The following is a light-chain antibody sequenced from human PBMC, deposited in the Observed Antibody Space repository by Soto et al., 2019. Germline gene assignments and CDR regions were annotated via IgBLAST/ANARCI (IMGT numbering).Light chain of an antibody. CDR1: QSVTSSY. J-gene: IGKJ2*01. Sequence: EIVLTQSPGTLSLSPGERATLSCRPSQSVTSSYLAWYQQKPGQAPRLLIYGASSRAAGIPDRFSGSGSGTDFTLIIRRLEPEDSAVYYCQQYGSSPYTFGQGTKLEMK. V-gene: IGKV3-20*01. CDR3: QQYGSSPYT. CDR2: GAS.